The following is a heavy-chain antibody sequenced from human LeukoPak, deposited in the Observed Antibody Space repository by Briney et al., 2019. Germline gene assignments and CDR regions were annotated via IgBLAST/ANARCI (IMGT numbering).Heavy chain of an antibody. CDR1: GGSMSNYY. D-gene: IGHD6-19*01. V-gene: IGHV4-59*08. J-gene: IGHJ4*02. CDR3: AKSRAVAKPFDY. Sequence: SETLSLTCTVSGGSMSNYYWSWIRRPPGKGLEWIGYIYYSGSTNYNPPLKSRVTISIDTPKNQFSLKVNSVTAADTAVYYCAKSRAVAKPFDYWGQGTLVTVSS. CDR2: IYYSGST.